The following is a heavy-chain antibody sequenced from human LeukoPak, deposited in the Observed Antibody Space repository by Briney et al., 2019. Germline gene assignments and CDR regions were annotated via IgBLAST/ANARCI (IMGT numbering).Heavy chain of an antibody. V-gene: IGHV3-66*01. CDR3: AREMAAGHYHDAFDI. D-gene: IGHD6-13*01. J-gene: IGHJ3*02. CDR2: IYSGGST. CDR1: GFTVCSNY. Sequence: GGSLRLSCAASGFTVCSNYMSWVRQAPGKGLECVSVIYSGGSTYYADSVKGRFTISRDNSKNTLYLQMNSLRAEDTAVYYCAREMAAGHYHDAFDIWGQGTMVTVSS.